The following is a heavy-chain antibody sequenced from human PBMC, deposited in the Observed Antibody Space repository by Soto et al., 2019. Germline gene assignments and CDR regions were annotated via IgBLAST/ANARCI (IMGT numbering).Heavy chain of an antibody. CDR3: ARGYVHPLRSGSYYYMDV. Sequence: GGSLRLSCAASGFTFSSYWMSWVRQAPGKGLEWVANIKQDGSEKYYVDSVKGRFTITRDNAKNSLYLQMNSLRAEDTAVYYCARGYVHPLRSGSYYYMDVWGKGTTVTVSS. J-gene: IGHJ6*03. CDR2: IKQDGSEK. V-gene: IGHV3-7*01. D-gene: IGHD1-1*01. CDR1: GFTFSSYW.